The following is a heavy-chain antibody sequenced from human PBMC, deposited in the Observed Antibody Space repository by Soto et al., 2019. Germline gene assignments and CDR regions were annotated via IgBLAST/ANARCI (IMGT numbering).Heavy chain of an antibody. D-gene: IGHD3-22*01. CDR1: GFTFSSYA. CDR2: ISYDGSNK. Sequence: GESLKISCAASGFTFSSYAMHWVRQAPGKGLEWVAVISYDGSNKYYADSVKGRFTISRDNSKNTLYLQMNSLRAEDTAVYYCARDTYYYDSSGYYYEDYYYYGMDVWGQGTTVTVSS. CDR3: ARDTYYYDSSGYYYEDYYYYGMDV. V-gene: IGHV3-30-3*01. J-gene: IGHJ6*02.